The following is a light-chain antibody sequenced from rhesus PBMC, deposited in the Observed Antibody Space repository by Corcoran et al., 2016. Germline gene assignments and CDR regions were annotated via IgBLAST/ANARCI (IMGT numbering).Light chain of an antibody. J-gene: IGKJ3*01. CDR2: RAS. CDR3: QQHANSPLT. V-gene: IGKV1-69*01. Sequence: DIQMTQSPSSLSASVGDRVTITCRASQGISNWLAWYQQKPGKAPKLLIYRASNLEKGVPSRFSGSGSRTAFTLTISSLQPDDISTYYCQQHANSPLTFGPGTKLDIK. CDR1: QGISNW.